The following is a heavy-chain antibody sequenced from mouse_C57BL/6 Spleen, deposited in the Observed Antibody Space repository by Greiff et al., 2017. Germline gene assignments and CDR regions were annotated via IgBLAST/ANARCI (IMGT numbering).Heavy chain of an antibody. V-gene: IGHV3-6*01. CDR1: GYSITSGYY. D-gene: IGHD1-1*01. CDR3: ARDGITTVDY. Sequence: ESGPGLVKPSQSLSLTCSVTGYSITSGYYWNWIRQFPGNKLEWMGYISYDGSNNYNPSLKNRISITRDTSKNQFFLKLNSVTTEDTATYYCARDGITTVDYWGQGTTLTVSS. J-gene: IGHJ2*01. CDR2: ISYDGSN.